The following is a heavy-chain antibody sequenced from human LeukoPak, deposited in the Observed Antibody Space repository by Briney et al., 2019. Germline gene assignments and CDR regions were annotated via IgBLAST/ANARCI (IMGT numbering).Heavy chain of an antibody. CDR1: GFTFSSYE. CDR2: ISSSGSTI. J-gene: IGHJ4*02. D-gene: IGHD3-16*01. CDR3: ARDGGVERFDY. Sequence: PGGSLRLSCAASGFTFSSYEMNWVRQAPGKGLEWVSYISSSGSTIYYADSVKGRFTISRDNSKNSLYLQMNSLRAEDTAVYYCARDGGVERFDYWGQGTLVTVSS. V-gene: IGHV3-48*03.